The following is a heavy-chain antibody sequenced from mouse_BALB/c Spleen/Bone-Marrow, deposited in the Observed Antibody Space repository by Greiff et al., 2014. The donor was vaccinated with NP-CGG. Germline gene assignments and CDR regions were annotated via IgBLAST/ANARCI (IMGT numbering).Heavy chain of an antibody. CDR2: IHPNSGNT. CDR3: TRDGVGGAMDY. Sequence: QVQLQQSGSVLVRPGDSVKLSCKASGYTFTSTWIHWAKQRPGQGLEWIGEIHPNSGNTKYNEKLKGKATLTAGTSSSTAYVDLSSLTSEDSAVYYCTRDGVGGAMDYWGQGTSVTVSS. J-gene: IGHJ4*01. CDR1: GYTFTSTW. D-gene: IGHD2-3*01. V-gene: IGHV1S130*01.